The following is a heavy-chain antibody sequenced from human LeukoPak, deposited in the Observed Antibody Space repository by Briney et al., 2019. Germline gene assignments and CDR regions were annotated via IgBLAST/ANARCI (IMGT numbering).Heavy chain of an antibody. CDR3: ATSIVGATRYWFDP. V-gene: IGHV4-39*01. CDR2: IYYSGST. D-gene: IGHD1-26*01. J-gene: IGHJ5*02. Sequence: PSETLSLTCTVSGGSISSSSYYWGWIRQPPGKGLEWIGSIYYSGSTYYNPSLKSRVTISVDTSKNRFSLKLSSVTAADTAVYYCATSIVGATRYWFDPWGQGTLVTVSS. CDR1: GGSISSSSYY.